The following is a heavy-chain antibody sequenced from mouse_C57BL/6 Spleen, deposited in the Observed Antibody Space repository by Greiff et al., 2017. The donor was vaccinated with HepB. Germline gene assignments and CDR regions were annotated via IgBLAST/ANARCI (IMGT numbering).Heavy chain of an antibody. Sequence: EVQLQQSGPVLVKPGASVKMSCKASGYTFTDYYMNWVKQSHGKSLEWIGVINPYNGGTSYNQKFKGKATLTVDKSSSTAYMELNSLTSEDSAVYYCARDYGIAMDYWGQGTSVTVSS. D-gene: IGHD1-1*01. CDR3: ARDYGIAMDY. CDR2: INPYNGGT. V-gene: IGHV1-19*01. J-gene: IGHJ4*01. CDR1: GYTFTDYY.